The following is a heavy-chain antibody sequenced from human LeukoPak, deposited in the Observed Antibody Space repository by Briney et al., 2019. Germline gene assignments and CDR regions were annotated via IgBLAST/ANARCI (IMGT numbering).Heavy chain of an antibody. CDR2: ISSSSSTI. CDR1: GFTFSSYE. Sequence: GGSLRLSCAASGFTFSSYEMNWVRQAPGKGLEWVSYISSSSSTIYYADSVKGRFTISRDNAKNSLYLQMNSLRAEDTAVYYCARDTIAAFGFFDYWGQGTLVTVSS. V-gene: IGHV3-48*01. CDR3: ARDTIAAFGFFDY. D-gene: IGHD6-6*01. J-gene: IGHJ4*02.